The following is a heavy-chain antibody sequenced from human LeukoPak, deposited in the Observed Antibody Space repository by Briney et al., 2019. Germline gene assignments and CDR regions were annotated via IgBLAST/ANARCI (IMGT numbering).Heavy chain of an antibody. CDR1: LGSHW. CDR2: IKEDGSQK. CDR3: TRDQT. J-gene: IGHJ4*02. V-gene: IGHV3-7*01. Sequence: GGSLRLSCVGALGSHWMGWVRQAPGNGLEWVANIKEDGSQKYYMDSVKGRFTISRDNAKSSLFLQMNNLRVEDTAVYYCTRDQTWGQGTLVTVSS.